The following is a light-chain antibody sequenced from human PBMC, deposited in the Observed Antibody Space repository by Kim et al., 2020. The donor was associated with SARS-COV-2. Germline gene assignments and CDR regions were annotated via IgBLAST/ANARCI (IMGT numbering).Light chain of an antibody. CDR2: AVT. Sequence: GQSVTMSCTGSSIYFGGYNYVSWYQQQPGKAPKLMIYAVTKRPSGVPDRFSGSKSGNTASLTVSGLQAEDEADYYCSSYAGSNSWVFGGVTKVTVL. J-gene: IGLJ3*02. CDR1: SIYFGGYNY. V-gene: IGLV2-8*01. CDR3: SSYAGSNSWV.